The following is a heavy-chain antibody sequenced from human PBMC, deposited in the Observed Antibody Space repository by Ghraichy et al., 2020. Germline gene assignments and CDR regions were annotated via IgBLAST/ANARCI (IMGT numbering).Heavy chain of an antibody. V-gene: IGHV3-64*01. CDR3: ARARGPSGSYKSSDAFDI. CDR1: GFTFSSYA. Sequence: GGSLRLSCAASGFTFSSYAMHWVRQAPGKGLEYVSAISSNGGSTYYANSVKGRFTISRDNSKNTLYLQMGSLRAEDMAVYYCARARGPSGSYKSSDAFDIWGQGTMVTVSS. D-gene: IGHD1-26*01. CDR2: ISSNGGST. J-gene: IGHJ3*02.